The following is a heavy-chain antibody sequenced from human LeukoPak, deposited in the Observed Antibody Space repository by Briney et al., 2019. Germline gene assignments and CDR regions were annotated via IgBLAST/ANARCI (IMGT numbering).Heavy chain of an antibody. CDR2: IYYSGST. CDR1: GDSISGYY. V-gene: IGHV4-59*01. Sequence: PSETLSLTCTVSGDSISGYYWSWIRQPPGKGLEWIGYIYYSGSTNYNPSLKSRVTISVDTSKNQFSLKLSSVTAADTAVYYCARAPYDSSGYYEDWFDPWGQGTLVTVSS. J-gene: IGHJ5*02. D-gene: IGHD3-22*01. CDR3: ARAPYDSSGYYEDWFDP.